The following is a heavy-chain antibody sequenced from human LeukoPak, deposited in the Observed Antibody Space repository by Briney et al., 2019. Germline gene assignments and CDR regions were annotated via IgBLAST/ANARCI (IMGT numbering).Heavy chain of an antibody. Sequence: SETLSLTCTVSGGSINSGSYYWSWIRQPAGKGLEWIGRIYTSGSTNYNPSLKSRVTISLDTSKNQFSLKLSSVTAADTAVYYCASSYSSRYNWFDPWGQGTLVTVSS. CDR2: IYTSGST. D-gene: IGHD6-13*01. J-gene: IGHJ5*02. CDR1: GGSINSGSYY. CDR3: ASSYSSRYNWFDP. V-gene: IGHV4-61*02.